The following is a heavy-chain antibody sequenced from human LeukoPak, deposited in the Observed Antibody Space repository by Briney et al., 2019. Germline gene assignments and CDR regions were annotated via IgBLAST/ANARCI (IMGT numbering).Heavy chain of an antibody. V-gene: IGHV4-38-2*02. D-gene: IGHD5-12*01. CDR2: IYHSGST. J-gene: IGHJ4*02. Sequence: PSETLSLTCTVSGYSISSGYYWGWIRQPPGKGLEWIGSIYHSGSTYYNPPLKSRVTISVDTSKNQFSLKLSSVTAADTAVYYCARTLERGYSGYVGYWGQGTLVTVSS. CDR1: GYSISSGYY. CDR3: ARTLERGYSGYVGY.